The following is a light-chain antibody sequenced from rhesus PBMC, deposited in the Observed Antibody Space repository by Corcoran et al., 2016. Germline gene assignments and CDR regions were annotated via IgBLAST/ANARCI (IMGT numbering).Light chain of an antibody. Sequence: QSAPTKPPSVSGSPGQSVTISCTGTSSDVGGYNYVSWYQQHPGKAPKLMIYDVSKRPSGVSDRFSGSKSGNTASLTISGLQAEDEADYYCCSYTTSSTFIFGAGTRLTVL. CDR2: DVS. V-gene: IGLV2S7*01. CDR3: CSYTTSSTFI. J-gene: IGLJ1*01. CDR1: SSDVGGYNY.